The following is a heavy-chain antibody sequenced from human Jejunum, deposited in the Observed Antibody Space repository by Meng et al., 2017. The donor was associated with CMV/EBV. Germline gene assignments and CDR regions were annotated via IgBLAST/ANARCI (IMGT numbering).Heavy chain of an antibody. V-gene: IGHV5-51*01. CDR3: VRRHGYNDDY. CDR2: INPGDSDT. CDR1: GYPFTRYW. D-gene: IGHD5-24*01. J-gene: IGHJ4*02. Sequence: CKGSGYPFTRYWIGWVRQMPGKGLEWMGIINPGDSDTRYRPSFQGQVTISADKSISTAYLQWSSLRASDTAMYYCVRRHGYNDDYWGQGTQVTVSS.